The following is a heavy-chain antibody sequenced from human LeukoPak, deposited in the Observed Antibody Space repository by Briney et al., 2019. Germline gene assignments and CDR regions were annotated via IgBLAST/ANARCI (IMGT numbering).Heavy chain of an antibody. D-gene: IGHD3-9*01. J-gene: IGHJ4*02. CDR1: GFTFSSYS. V-gene: IGHV3-48*01. CDR3: ARSAVYYDILTGYYSSPYFDY. Sequence: GGSLRLSCAASGFTFSSYSMNWVRQAPGKELEWVSYISSSSSTIYYADSVKGRFTISRDNAKNSLYLQMNSLRAEDTAVYYCARSAVYYDILTGYYSSPYFDYWGQGTLVTVSS. CDR2: ISSSSSTI.